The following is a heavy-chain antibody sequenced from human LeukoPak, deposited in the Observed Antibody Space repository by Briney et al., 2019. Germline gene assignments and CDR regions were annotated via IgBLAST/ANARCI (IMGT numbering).Heavy chain of an antibody. Sequence: GASVKVSCKASGGTFSSYAISWVRQAPGQGREWMGRIIPIFGTANYAQKFQGRVTITTDESTSTAYMELSSLRSEDTAVYYCARGPSGSYWVHYFDYWGQGTLVTVSS. CDR2: IIPIFGTA. CDR3: ARGPSGSYWVHYFDY. J-gene: IGHJ4*02. D-gene: IGHD1-26*01. V-gene: IGHV1-69*05. CDR1: GGTFSSYA.